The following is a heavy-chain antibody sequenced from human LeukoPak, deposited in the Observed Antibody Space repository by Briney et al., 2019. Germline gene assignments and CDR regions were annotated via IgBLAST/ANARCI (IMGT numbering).Heavy chain of an antibody. Sequence: GRSLRLSWAAAGFTFDDYAMHWVRQAPRKCLEWVSNIRLDRRSISYADSVKGRLTISRAKATNCLYMQMNRLRAKDTAINYCAKAYGDDAFDIWGQGTMVTVSS. J-gene: IGHJ3*02. CDR3: AKAYGDDAFDI. D-gene: IGHD4-17*01. CDR2: IRLDRRSI. V-gene: IGHV3-9*01. CDR1: GFTFDDYA.